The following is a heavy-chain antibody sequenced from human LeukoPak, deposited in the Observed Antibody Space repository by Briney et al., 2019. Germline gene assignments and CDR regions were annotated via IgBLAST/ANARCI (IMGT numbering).Heavy chain of an antibody. V-gene: IGHV4-39*07. CDR1: SGSISTSNYY. J-gene: IGHJ5*02. D-gene: IGHD3-10*01. CDR3: ARERPTGLYYYGSGSQETNWFDP. Sequence: PSETLSLTCTVSSGSISTSNYYWGWVRQPPGKALEWIGNIFYSGSTNYNPSLKSRVTISVDTSKNQFSLKLSSVTAADTAVYYCARERPTGLYYYGSGSQETNWFDPWGQGTLVTVSS. CDR2: IFYSGST.